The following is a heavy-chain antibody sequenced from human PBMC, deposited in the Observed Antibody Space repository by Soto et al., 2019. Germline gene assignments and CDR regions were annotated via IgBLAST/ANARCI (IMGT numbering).Heavy chain of an antibody. V-gene: IGHV1-8*01. D-gene: IGHD5-12*01. CDR2: MNPNSGNT. J-gene: IGHJ4*02. CDR3: ARGQVEMATTTRDSDY. CDR1: GYTFTSYD. Sequence: QVQLVQSGAEVKKPGASVKVSCKASGYTFTSYDINWVRQATGQGLEWMGWMNPNSGNTGYAQKFQGRVTMTRNTSISTAYMELSSLRSEDTAVYYCARGQVEMATTTRDSDYWGQGTLVTVSS.